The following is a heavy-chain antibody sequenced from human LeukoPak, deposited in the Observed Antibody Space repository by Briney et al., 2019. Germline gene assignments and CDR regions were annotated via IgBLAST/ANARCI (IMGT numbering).Heavy chain of an antibody. CDR1: GGSINNNDYY. Sequence: PSETLSLTCSVSGGSINNNDYYWSWIRQPPGKGLEWIGSIYYSGSTYYNPSLKSRVTISVDTSKNQFSLKLSSVTAADTAVYYCARVAAGIGFFQHWGQGTLVTVSS. D-gene: IGHD6-13*01. CDR2: IYYSGST. J-gene: IGHJ1*01. V-gene: IGHV4-39*01. CDR3: ARVAAGIGFFQH.